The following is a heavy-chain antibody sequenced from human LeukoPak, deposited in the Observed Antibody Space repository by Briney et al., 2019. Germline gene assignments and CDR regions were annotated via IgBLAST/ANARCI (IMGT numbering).Heavy chain of an antibody. CDR3: VRDLYSGWYYYYYGMDV. Sequence: GGSLRLSCAASGFTFSSYSMNWVRQAPGKGLEWVSSISSSSSYIYYADSVKGRFTISRDNAKNSLYLQMNSLRAEDTAVYYCVRDLYSGWYYYYYGMDVWGQGTTVTVSS. CDR1: GFTFSSYS. D-gene: IGHD6-19*01. V-gene: IGHV3-21*01. J-gene: IGHJ6*02. CDR2: ISSSSSYI.